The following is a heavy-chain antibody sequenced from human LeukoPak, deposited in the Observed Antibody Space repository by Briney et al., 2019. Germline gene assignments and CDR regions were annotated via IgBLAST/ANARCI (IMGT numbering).Heavy chain of an antibody. V-gene: IGHV1-24*01. CDR1: VYTLTELS. D-gene: IGHD3-10*01. J-gene: IGHJ4*02. CDR3: ATNYYGSGSLEY. Sequence: ASVKVSCKVSVYTLTELSMHWVRQAPGKGLEWMGGFDPEDGETINAQKFQGRVTMTEDTSTDTAYMELSSLRSEDTAVYYCATNYYGSGSLEYWGQGTLVTVSS. CDR2: FDPEDGET.